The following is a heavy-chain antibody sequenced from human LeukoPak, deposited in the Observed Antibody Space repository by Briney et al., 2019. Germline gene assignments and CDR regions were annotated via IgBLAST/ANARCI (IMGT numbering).Heavy chain of an antibody. CDR2: IYTSGST. Sequence: SSETLSLTCTVSGGSVSSYYWNWIRQPAGKGLEWIGRIYTSGSTNYNPSLKSRVTMSIDTSKNQFSLKLSSVTAADTAVYYCAREEALGSGSFDYWGQGTLVTVSS. CDR1: GGSVSSYY. J-gene: IGHJ4*02. D-gene: IGHD1-26*01. V-gene: IGHV4-4*07. CDR3: AREEALGSGSFDY.